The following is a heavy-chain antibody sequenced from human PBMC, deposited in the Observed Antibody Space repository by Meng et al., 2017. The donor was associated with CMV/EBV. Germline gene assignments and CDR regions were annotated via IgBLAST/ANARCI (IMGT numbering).Heavy chain of an antibody. J-gene: IGHJ5*02. CDR1: GGTFSSYA. CDR3: VRRKLVGYCTNGVCPGWFDP. D-gene: IGHD2-8*01. Sequence: SVKVSCKASGGTFSSYAISWVRQAPGQGLEWMGGIIPILGTANYAQKFQGRVTITTDESTSTAYMELSSLKSEDTAVYYCVRRKLVGYCTNGVCPGWFDPWGQGTLVTVSS. CDR2: IIPILGTA. V-gene: IGHV1-69*05.